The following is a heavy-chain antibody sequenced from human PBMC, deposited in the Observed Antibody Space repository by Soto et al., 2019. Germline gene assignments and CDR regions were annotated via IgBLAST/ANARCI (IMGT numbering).Heavy chain of an antibody. CDR1: GFIFSDYV. J-gene: IGHJ4*02. Sequence: QEQLVESGGGVVQPGMSLTLSCSASGFIFSDYVIHWIRQAPGKGLEWVALIWYDENTRHYADSVKGRFTISRDNSKNTLYLQMNSLRAEYTAVYYCARDQDNASRPTLLFDYWGQGTLVTVSS. CDR3: ARDQDNASRPTLLFDY. D-gene: IGHD1-20*01. CDR2: IWYDENTR. V-gene: IGHV3-33*01.